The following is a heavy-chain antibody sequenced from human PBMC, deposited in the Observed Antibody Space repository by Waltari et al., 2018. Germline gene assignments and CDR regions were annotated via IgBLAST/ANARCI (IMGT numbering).Heavy chain of an antibody. CDR1: GFPTGSDYY. V-gene: IGHV4-38-2*01. J-gene: IGHJ5*02. CDR3: ARLSPYTSSGDFFDP. D-gene: IGHD2-21*02. CDR2: TYHSGSA. Sequence: QVQLQESGPRLVKPSETLSLTCSVSGFPTGSDYYWAWVRQSPGEGLVWIGSTYHSGSADYNPSLKGRVTISVDTSKNQFSLKLTSVTVADSGVYYCARLSPYTSSGDFFDPWGQGALVTVSS.